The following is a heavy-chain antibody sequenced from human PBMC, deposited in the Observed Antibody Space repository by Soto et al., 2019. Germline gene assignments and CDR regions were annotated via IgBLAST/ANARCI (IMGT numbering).Heavy chain of an antibody. CDR2: FDPEDGET. V-gene: IGHV1-24*01. D-gene: IGHD2-21*01. J-gene: IGHJ6*03. CDR3: ARGRRSAISYYYYYMDV. Sequence: GASVKVSCKVSGYTLTELSMHWVRQAPGKGLEWMGGFDPEDGETIYAQKFQGRVTMTRNTSISTAYMELSSLRSEDTAVYYCARGRRSAISYYYYYMDVWGKGTTVTVSS. CDR1: GYTLTELS.